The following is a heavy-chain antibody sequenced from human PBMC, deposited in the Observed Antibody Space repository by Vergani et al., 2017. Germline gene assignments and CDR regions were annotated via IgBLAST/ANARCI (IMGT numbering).Heavy chain of an antibody. CDR2: ISGSGGST. CDR1: GFTFSSYA. CDR3: AKDRRGGSGSYVDY. J-gene: IGHJ4*02. V-gene: IGHV3-23*01. Sequence: EVQLLESGGGLVQPGGSLRHSCAASGFTFSSYAMSWVRQAPGKGLEWVSAISGSGGSTYYADSVKGRFTISRDNSQNTLYLQMNSLRAEDTAVYYCAKDRRGGSGSYVDYWGQGTLVTVSS. D-gene: IGHD3-10*01.